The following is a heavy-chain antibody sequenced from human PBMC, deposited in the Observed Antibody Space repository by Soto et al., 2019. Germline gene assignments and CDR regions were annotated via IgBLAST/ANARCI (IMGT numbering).Heavy chain of an antibody. CDR3: AKDQQKNRAFDI. J-gene: IGHJ3*02. Sequence: AGGSLRLSCAASGFTFSSYAMSWVRQAPGKGLEWVSAISGSGGSTYYADSVKGRFTISRDNSKNTLYLQMNSLRAEDTAVYYCAKDQQKNRAFDIWGQGTMVTVSS. V-gene: IGHV3-23*01. CDR2: ISGSGGST. CDR1: GFTFSSYA.